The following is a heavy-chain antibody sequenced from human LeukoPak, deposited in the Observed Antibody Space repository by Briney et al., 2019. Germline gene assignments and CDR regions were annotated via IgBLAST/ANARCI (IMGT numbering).Heavy chain of an antibody. J-gene: IGHJ4*02. CDR2: FSYSGST. CDR3: ARGPLDSGYTYFDY. V-gene: IGHV4-59*02. Sequence: SETLSLTCTVSGASVSSYYWSWNRQPPGKGPEWIGYFSYSGSTNYNPSLKSRVTISVDTSKNQFSLNLSSVTAADTAVYYCARGPLDSGYTYFDYWGQGTLVSVAS. D-gene: IGHD5-12*01. CDR1: GASVSSYY.